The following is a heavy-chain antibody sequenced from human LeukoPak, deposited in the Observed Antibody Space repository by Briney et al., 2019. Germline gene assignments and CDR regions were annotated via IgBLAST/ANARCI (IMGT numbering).Heavy chain of an antibody. CDR3: ARVVRYYDSSGYAYYFDY. V-gene: IGHV4-59*01. Sequence: PSEALSLTCTVSGGSIRSYYWSWIRQPPGKGLEWIGYIYYSGSTNYNPSLKSRVTISVDTSKNQFSLKLSSVTAADTAVYYCARVVRYYDSSGYAYYFDYWGQGTLVTVSS. CDR1: GGSIRSYY. CDR2: IYYSGST. J-gene: IGHJ4*02. D-gene: IGHD3-22*01.